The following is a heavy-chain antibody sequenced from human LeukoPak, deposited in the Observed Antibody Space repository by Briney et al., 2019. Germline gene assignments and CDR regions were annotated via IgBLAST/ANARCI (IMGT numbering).Heavy chain of an antibody. CDR3: ASGPPFLKYFEY. J-gene: IGHJ4*02. CDR1: GFTFSTYV. V-gene: IGHV3-23*01. Sequence: GGSLRLSCAASGFTFSTYVMNWFRQAPGEGLEWVSTISVGAEYIFYADSVKGRFTISRDDSNNALYLQMHSLRAEDTALYYCASGPPFLKYFEYWGQGTLVTVCS. D-gene: IGHD3-3*01. CDR2: ISVGAEYI.